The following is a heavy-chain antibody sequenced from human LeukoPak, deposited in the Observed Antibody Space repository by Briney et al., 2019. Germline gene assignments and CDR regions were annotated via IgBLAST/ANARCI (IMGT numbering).Heavy chain of an antibody. CDR2: ISSSSSYI. Sequence: GGSLRLSCAASGFTFSSYNMNWVRQAPGKGLEWVSSISSSSSYIYYADTVKGRLTISRDNAKNSLYLQMSNLRAEDTAVYFCARGGGLDVWGQGATVTVSS. CDR3: ARGGGLDV. D-gene: IGHD3-16*01. V-gene: IGHV3-21*04. J-gene: IGHJ6*02. CDR1: GFTFSSYN.